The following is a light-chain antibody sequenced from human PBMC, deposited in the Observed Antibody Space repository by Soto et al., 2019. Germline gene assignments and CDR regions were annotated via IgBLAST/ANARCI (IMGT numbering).Light chain of an antibody. V-gene: IGLV2-14*01. J-gene: IGLJ3*02. Sequence: QSALTQPASVFGFPGQWIIISCTGTSSDVGGYNYVSWYQQHPGAIPKLIIYDVTKRPSGVPYRFSGSKSDNTASLTVSGLQTEDEADYYCSSYASSKTWVFGGGTKLTVL. CDR3: SSYASSKTWV. CDR1: SSDVGGYNY. CDR2: DVT.